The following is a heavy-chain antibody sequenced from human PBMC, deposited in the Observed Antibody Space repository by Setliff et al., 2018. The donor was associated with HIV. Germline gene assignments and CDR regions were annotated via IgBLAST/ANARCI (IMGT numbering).Heavy chain of an antibody. V-gene: IGHV4-4*09. CDR3: AREGVGYNPFYYYGMDV. CDR1: GDSISTYC. Sequence: SETLSLTCTVSGDSISTYCWIWIRQPPGKGLEWIGNIYTSGSTNYNPSLKSRVTISLDTSKNQFSLNLSSVTAADTAVYFCAREGVGYNPFYYYGMDVWGQGTTVTVSS. D-gene: IGHD5-12*01. J-gene: IGHJ6*02. CDR2: IYTSGST.